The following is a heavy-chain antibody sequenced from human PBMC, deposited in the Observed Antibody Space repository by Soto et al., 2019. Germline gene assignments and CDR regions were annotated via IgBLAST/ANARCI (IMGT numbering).Heavy chain of an antibody. CDR2: IYYSGST. V-gene: IGHV4-31*03. J-gene: IGHJ6*02. Sequence: SETLSLTCTVSGGSISSGGYYWSWIRQHPGKGLEWIGDIYYSGSTNYNPSLKSRVTISVDTSKNQFSLKLSSVTAADTAVYYCARGRATLYYYGMDVWGQGTTVTVSS. CDR1: GGSISSGGYY. CDR3: ARGRATLYYYGMDV. D-gene: IGHD2-15*01.